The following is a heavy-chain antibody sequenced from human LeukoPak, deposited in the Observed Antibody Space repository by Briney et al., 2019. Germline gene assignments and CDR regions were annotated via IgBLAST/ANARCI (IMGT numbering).Heavy chain of an antibody. D-gene: IGHD6-6*01. CDR3: AKDSSYTSSGDLDWFDP. V-gene: IGHV3-23*01. J-gene: IGHJ5*02. CDR1: GFIFSSYA. Sequence: GGSLRLSCSASGFIFSSYAMNWFRQAPGMGPEWVSTISSSGRSTYYADSVKGRFTISRDNSKNTLYLQMNGLRAEDTVLYYCAKDSSYTSSGDLDWFDPWGQGTLVTVSS. CDR2: ISSSGRST.